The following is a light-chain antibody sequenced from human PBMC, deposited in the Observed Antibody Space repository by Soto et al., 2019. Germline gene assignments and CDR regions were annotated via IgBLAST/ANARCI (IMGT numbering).Light chain of an antibody. CDR1: SSDIGGYNY. V-gene: IGLV2-11*01. J-gene: IGLJ2*01. CDR2: DVT. Sequence: QSVLTQPRSVSGSPGQSVAISCTGTSSDIGGYNYVSWFQQHPGKAPKLIIHDVTERPSGVPDRFSGSESGNTASLTSSGLRADGGGVYYCWSYSGFSMVVFGEGDNLTAL. CDR3: WSYSGFSMVV.